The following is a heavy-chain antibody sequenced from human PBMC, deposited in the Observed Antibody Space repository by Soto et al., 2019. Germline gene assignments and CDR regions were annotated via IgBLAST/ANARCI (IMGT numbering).Heavy chain of an antibody. CDR2: IYYSGST. Sequence: PSETLSLTCTVSGGSISSGGYYWRWVRQHPGKGLEWIGYIYYSGSTYYNPSLKSRVTISVDTSKNQFSLKLSSVTAADTAVYYCARVIAVAQAFDYWGQGTLVTVSS. CDR1: GGSISSGGYY. V-gene: IGHV4-31*03. D-gene: IGHD6-19*01. CDR3: ARVIAVAQAFDY. J-gene: IGHJ4*02.